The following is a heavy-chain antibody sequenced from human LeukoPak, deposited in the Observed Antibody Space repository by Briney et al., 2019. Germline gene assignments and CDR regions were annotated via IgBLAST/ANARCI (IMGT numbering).Heavy chain of an antibody. V-gene: IGHV4-59*01. CDR2: IYSSGST. Sequence: KASETLSLTCTVSGGSISSYHWSWIRQPPGEGLQWIGFIYSSGSTNYNPSLKSRVTISLDTSKNQFSLRVSSVTSADTAVYYCARGNSGYDYAFDIWGQGTMVTVSS. J-gene: IGHJ3*02. CDR3: ARGNSGYDYAFDI. D-gene: IGHD5-12*01. CDR1: GGSISSYH.